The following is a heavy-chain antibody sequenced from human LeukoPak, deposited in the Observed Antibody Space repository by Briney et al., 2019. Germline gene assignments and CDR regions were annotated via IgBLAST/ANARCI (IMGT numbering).Heavy chain of an antibody. J-gene: IGHJ3*02. Sequence: GGSLRLSCAASGFTFSSYSMNWVRQAPGKGLEWVSYISSSSSTIYYADSVKGRFTISRDNAKNSLYLQMNSLRAEGTAVYYCASTIGYCSGGSCYSLHAFDIWGQGTMVTVSS. D-gene: IGHD2-15*01. V-gene: IGHV3-48*01. CDR1: GFTFSSYS. CDR3: ASTIGYCSGGSCYSLHAFDI. CDR2: ISSSSSTI.